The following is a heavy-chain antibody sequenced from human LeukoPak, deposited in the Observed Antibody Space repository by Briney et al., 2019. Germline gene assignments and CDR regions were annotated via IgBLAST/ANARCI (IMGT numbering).Heavy chain of an antibody. CDR3: ARNDYYDSSGYPLNFDY. D-gene: IGHD3-22*01. J-gene: IGHJ4*02. CDR2: ISYDGSNK. Sequence: GRSLRLSCAASGFTFSSYAMHWVRQAPGKGLEWVAVISYDGSNKYYADSVKGRFTISRDNSKNTLYLQMNSLRAEDTAVYYCARNDYYDSSGYPLNFDYWGQGTLVTVSS. V-gene: IGHV3-30*04. CDR1: GFTFSSYA.